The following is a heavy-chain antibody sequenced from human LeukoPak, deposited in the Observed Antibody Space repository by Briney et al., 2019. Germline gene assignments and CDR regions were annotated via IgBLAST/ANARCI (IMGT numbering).Heavy chain of an antibody. Sequence: PSETLSLTCTVSGGSISSYYWSWIRQPAGNGLEWIGRIYTSGSTNYNPSLKSRVTMSVDTSKNQFSLKLSSVTAADTAVYYCAREWVVGATTYYYYGLDVWGQGTTVTVSS. D-gene: IGHD1-26*01. J-gene: IGHJ6*02. CDR1: GGSISSYY. CDR2: IYTSGST. CDR3: AREWVVGATTYYYYGLDV. V-gene: IGHV4-4*07.